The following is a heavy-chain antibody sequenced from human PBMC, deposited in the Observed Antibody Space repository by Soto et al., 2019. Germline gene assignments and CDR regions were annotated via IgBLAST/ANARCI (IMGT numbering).Heavy chain of an antibody. V-gene: IGHV4-31*03. D-gene: IGHD3-22*01. CDR1: GGYISSGGYY. J-gene: IGHJ1*01. Sequence: QVQLQESGPGLVKPSQTLSITCTVSGGYISSGGYYWSWIRQHPRKGLEWIGYIYYSGSTYYNPSLSSRVTISVDTSKNQFSLKLSSVTAADTAVYHCARGSPPYDSRGYSFEFQHWGQYTLLTVSS. CDR3: ARGSPPYDSRGYSFEFQH. CDR2: IYYSGST.